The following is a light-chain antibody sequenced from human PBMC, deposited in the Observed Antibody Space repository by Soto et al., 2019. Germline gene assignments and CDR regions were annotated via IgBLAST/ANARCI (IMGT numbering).Light chain of an antibody. CDR1: QSISSW. J-gene: IGKJ1*01. CDR2: KAY. Sequence: DLQMTQSPSTLSASVGDRVTITCRASQSISSWLAWYQQKPGKAPKLLIYKAYSLESGVPSRFSGSGSGTEFTLTISSLQPDDFATYYCQQYNSYSRTFGQGTKVEIK. V-gene: IGKV1-5*03. CDR3: QQYNSYSRT.